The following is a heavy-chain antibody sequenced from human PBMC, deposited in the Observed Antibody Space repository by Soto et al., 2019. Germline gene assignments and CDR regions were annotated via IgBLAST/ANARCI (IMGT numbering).Heavy chain of an antibody. Sequence: SETLSLTCAVSGGSISSGGYSWSWIRQPPGKGLEWIGYIYHSGSTYYNPSLKSRVTIPVDTPKNQFSLKVNSMTAADTAVYYCARGGLAARKGRWFDPWGQGTLVTVSS. D-gene: IGHD6-6*01. CDR3: ARGGLAARKGRWFDP. CDR1: GGSISSGGYS. CDR2: IYHSGST. V-gene: IGHV4-30-2*01. J-gene: IGHJ5*02.